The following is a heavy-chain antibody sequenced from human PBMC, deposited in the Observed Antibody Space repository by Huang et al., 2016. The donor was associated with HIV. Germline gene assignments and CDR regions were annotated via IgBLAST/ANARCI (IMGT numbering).Heavy chain of an antibody. D-gene: IGHD1-1*01. CDR1: GYIFTKYG. CDR2: ISAYNGNT. J-gene: IGHJ5*02. Sequence: QVELVQSGAEVKRPGASVRVSCKASGYIFTKYGINRVRQAPGPGLEWMGWISAYNGNTNYAEKFQGRVTLTRDTSTTTAYMELRDVTSADTAVYYCARDHWYPLQNWFDLWGQGTLVTVSS. CDR3: ARDHWYPLQNWFDL. V-gene: IGHV1-18*04.